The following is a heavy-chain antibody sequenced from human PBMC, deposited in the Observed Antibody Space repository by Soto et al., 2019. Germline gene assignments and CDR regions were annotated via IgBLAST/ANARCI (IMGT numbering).Heavy chain of an antibody. CDR1: GFSFTSYA. CDR2: ISGSDGKT. D-gene: IGHD1-26*01. V-gene: IGHV3-23*01. CDR3: ARWSFLDY. J-gene: IGHJ4*02. Sequence: GGSLRLSCAASGFSFTSYALSWVRQAPGKGLEWVSTISGSDGKTYYAGSVKGRFSISRDTSKTTLYLQMNSLRVEDTAVYYCARWSFLDYWGQGTRVTVSS.